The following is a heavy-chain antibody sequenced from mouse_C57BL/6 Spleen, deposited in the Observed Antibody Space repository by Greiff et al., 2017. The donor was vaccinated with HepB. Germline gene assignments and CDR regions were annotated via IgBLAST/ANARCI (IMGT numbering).Heavy chain of an antibody. CDR1: GYTFTSYW. J-gene: IGHJ2*01. CDR2: IYPSDSET. CDR3: ARSGNYDYGSLDY. Sequence: VQLQQPGAELVRPGSSVKLSCKASGYTFTSYWMDWVKQRPGQGLEWIGNIYPSDSETHYNQKFKDKATLTVDKSSSTAYMQLSSLTSEDSAVYYCARSGNYDYGSLDYWGQGTTLTVSS. D-gene: IGHD2-4*01. V-gene: IGHV1-61*01.